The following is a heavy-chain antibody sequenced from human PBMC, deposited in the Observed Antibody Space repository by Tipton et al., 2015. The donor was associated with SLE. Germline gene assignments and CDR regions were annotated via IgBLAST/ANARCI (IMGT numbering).Heavy chain of an antibody. D-gene: IGHD2-2*01. J-gene: IGHJ5*02. CDR1: GGSFSGYY. Sequence: TLSLTCAVYGGSFSGYYWSWIRQPPGKGLEWIGEMNHSGSTNYNPSLKSRATISVDPSNNQFSLKLSSVTAADTAVYYCAREVHCTTTVCYGPNWFDPWGQGILVTVSS. CDR3: AREVHCTTTVCYGPNWFDP. CDR2: MNHSGST. V-gene: IGHV4-34*01.